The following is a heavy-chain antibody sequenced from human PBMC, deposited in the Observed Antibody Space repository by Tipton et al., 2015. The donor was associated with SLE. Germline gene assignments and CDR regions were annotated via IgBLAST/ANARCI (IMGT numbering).Heavy chain of an antibody. Sequence: LRLSCTVSGGSIGSTSYYWSWIRQPPGKGLEWIGNIYYSGSTNYNPSLKSRVTISVDTSKNQFSLKLSSGTAADTAVYYCARMDYRSAFDIWGQGTMVTVSS. D-gene: IGHD3/OR15-3a*01. J-gene: IGHJ3*02. CDR2: IYYSGST. V-gene: IGHV4-61*05. CDR3: ARMDYRSAFDI. CDR1: GGSIGSTSYY.